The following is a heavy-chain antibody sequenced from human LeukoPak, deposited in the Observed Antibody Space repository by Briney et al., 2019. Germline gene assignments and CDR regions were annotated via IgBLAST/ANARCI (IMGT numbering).Heavy chain of an antibody. CDR2: INWNGDST. CDR3: AKDRMDPVNY. D-gene: IGHD2-2*03. CDR1: EFIFDDYG. J-gene: IGHJ4*02. V-gene: IGHV3-20*04. Sequence: GGSLRLSCAASEFIFDDYGMYWVRQAPGKGLEWVSGINWNGDSTGYADSVKGRFTISRDNVKQSLYLHMHTLRAEDTALYYCAKDRMDPVNYWGQGTLVTVSS.